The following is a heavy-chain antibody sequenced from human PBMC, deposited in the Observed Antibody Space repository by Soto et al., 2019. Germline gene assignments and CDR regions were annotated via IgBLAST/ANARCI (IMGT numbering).Heavy chain of an antibody. CDR3: AKDIGITMVRGVNCGGVDP. CDR1: GFTFDPYA. J-gene: IGHJ5*02. Sequence: EVQLVESGGGLVQPGRSLRLSCAASGFTFDPYAMHWVRQAPGKGLEWVSGISWDSGSIGYADSVKGRFSISRDNAKNSLYLQMNSLRAEDTALYYCAKDIGITMVRGVNCGGVDPWGQGTLVTVSS. CDR2: ISWDSGSI. V-gene: IGHV3-9*01. D-gene: IGHD3-10*01.